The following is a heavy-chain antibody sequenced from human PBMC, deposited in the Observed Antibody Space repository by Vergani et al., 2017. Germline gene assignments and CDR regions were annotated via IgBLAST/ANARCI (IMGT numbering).Heavy chain of an antibody. J-gene: IGHJ4*02. D-gene: IGHD3-22*01. V-gene: IGHV3-23*01. CDR2: ISSDGGST. CDR1: GFTFSNYW. CDR3: AGPQGTSAYYYGGFDY. Sequence: EVHLLESGGGLVQSGGSLRLSCAASGFTFSNYWMSWVRQVLGKGLEWVSTISSDGGSTYYADSVKGRFTISRDNSKNTLSLQMNSLTAEDTAIYYCAGPQGTSAYYYGGFDYWGQGILVTVSS.